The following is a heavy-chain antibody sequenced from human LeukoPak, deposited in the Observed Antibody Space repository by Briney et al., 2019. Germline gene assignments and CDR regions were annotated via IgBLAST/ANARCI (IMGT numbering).Heavy chain of an antibody. J-gene: IGHJ5*02. V-gene: IGHV1-2*02. Sequence: ASVKVSCKASRYTLTGSYMHWVRPARGQGLEWMGCINPNSGGTNNAQKFQGRVTRTRDTSISTAYMELSRLRSDDTAVYYCARCLGYYYDSSGYNNWFHPWGQGTVVSVSS. CDR2: INPNSGGT. D-gene: IGHD3-22*01. CDR3: ARCLGYYYDSSGYNNWFHP. CDR1: RYTLTGSY.